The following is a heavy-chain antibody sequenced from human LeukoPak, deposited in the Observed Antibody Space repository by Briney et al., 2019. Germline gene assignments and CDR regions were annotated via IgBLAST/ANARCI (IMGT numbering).Heavy chain of an antibody. Sequence: SETLSLTCTVSGGSISSYCWSWIRQPPGKGLEWIGYIYYSGSTNYNPSLKSRVTISVDTSKNQFSLKLSSVTAADTAVYYCARGPGIAVAGTISTYYYYYMDVWGKGTTVTVSS. CDR1: GGSISSYC. V-gene: IGHV4-59*01. D-gene: IGHD6-19*01. J-gene: IGHJ6*03. CDR2: IYYSGST. CDR3: ARGPGIAVAGTISTYYYYYMDV.